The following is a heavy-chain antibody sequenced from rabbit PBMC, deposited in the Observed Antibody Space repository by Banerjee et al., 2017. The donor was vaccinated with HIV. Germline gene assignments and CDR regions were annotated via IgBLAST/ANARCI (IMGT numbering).Heavy chain of an antibody. V-gene: IGHV1S40*01. CDR3: ARGSGYADYGYDV. CDR2: IDLGSSGLT. D-gene: IGHD1-1*01. Sequence: QSLEESGGDLVKPGASLTLTCTASGIDFSDYYYMSWVRQAPGKGLEWIGCIDLGSSGLTYYASWAKGRFTISKTSSTTVTLQMTSLTAADTATYFCARGSGYADYGYDVWGQGTLVTVS. J-gene: IGHJ3*01. CDR1: GIDFSDYYY.